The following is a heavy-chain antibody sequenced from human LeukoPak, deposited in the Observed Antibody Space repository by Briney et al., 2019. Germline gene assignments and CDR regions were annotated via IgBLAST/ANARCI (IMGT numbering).Heavy chain of an antibody. CDR2: INPSGGST. J-gene: IGHJ4*02. D-gene: IGHD2-21*02. CDR3: ARHLSAYCGGDCYSGAFYFDY. Sequence: ASVKVSCKASGYTFTSYYMHWVRQAPGQGLEWMGIINPSGGSTSYAQKFQGRVTMTRDTSTSTVYMELSSLRSEDTAVYYCARHLSAYCGGDCYSGAFYFDYWGQGTLVTVSS. V-gene: IGHV1-46*01. CDR1: GYTFTSYY.